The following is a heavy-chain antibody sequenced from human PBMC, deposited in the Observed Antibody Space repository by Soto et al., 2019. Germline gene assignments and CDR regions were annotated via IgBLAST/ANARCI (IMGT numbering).Heavy chain of an antibody. D-gene: IGHD2-2*01. J-gene: IGHJ5*02. CDR2: IYPGDSDT. Sequence: DSLKISCTGVGYSFTSYWIGWVRQMPGKDLEWMGIIYPGDSDTRYSPSFQGQVTISADKSITTAYLQWSSLKASDTAMYYCAIGYGITTICDRWFDLWGQRILVTVSS. V-gene: IGHV5-51*01. CDR1: GYSFTSYW. CDR3: AIGYGITTICDRWFDL.